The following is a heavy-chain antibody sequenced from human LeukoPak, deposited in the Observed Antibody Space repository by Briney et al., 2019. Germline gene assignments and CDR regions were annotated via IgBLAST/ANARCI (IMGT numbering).Heavy chain of an antibody. CDR3: APIMGHSGDLDY. Sequence: GGSLRLSCAASGFTFSSYAMSWVRQAPGKGLEWVSAISGSGGSTYYADSVKGRFTISRNNSKNTLYLQMNSLRAEDTAVYYCAPIMGHSGDLDYWGQGTLVTVSS. CDR2: ISGSGGST. D-gene: IGHD5-12*01. V-gene: IGHV3-23*01. J-gene: IGHJ4*02. CDR1: GFTFSSYA.